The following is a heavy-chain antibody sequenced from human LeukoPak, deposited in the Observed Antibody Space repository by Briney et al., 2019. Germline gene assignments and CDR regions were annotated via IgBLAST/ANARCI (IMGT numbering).Heavy chain of an antibody. J-gene: IGHJ4*02. CDR1: GFTFNSYA. CDR3: ARVSSGSSWYLAAHFDY. CDR2: ISYEGSNK. Sequence: GGSLRLSCAASGFTFNSYAMHWVRQAPGKGLEWVAVISYEGSNKYYADSVKGRFTISRDNSKNTLYLRMNSLRVEDTAVYYCARVSSGSSWYLAAHFDYWGQGTLVTVSS. D-gene: IGHD6-13*01. V-gene: IGHV3-30*04.